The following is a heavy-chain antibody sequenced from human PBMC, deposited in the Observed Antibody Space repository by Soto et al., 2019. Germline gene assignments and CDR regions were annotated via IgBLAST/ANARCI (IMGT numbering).Heavy chain of an antibody. V-gene: IGHV4-39*01. D-gene: IGHD2-15*01. CDR3: ARHHLGLLGYCSGGSCFSSWFDP. CDR1: GGSISSSSYY. CDR2: IYYSGST. J-gene: IGHJ5*02. Sequence: QLQLQESGPGLVKPSETLSLTCTVSGGSISSSSYYWGWIRQPPGKGLEWIGSIYYSGSTYYNPSLKSRATISVDTSKNQFSLKLSSVTAADTAVYYCARHHLGLLGYCSGGSCFSSWFDPWGQGTLVTVSS.